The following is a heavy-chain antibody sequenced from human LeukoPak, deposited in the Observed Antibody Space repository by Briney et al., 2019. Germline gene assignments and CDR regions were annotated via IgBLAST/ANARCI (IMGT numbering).Heavy chain of an antibody. Sequence: VASVKVSCKASGYIFTGYYLHWVRQAPGQGLEWMGWINPNSGGTNYAQKFQGRVTMTRDTSISTAYMELSRLRSDDTAVYYCARGLGYCSSTSCYFPYYWGQGTLVTVSS. CDR3: ARGLGYCSSTSCYFPYY. J-gene: IGHJ4*02. D-gene: IGHD2-2*01. CDR2: INPNSGGT. CDR1: GYIFTGYY. V-gene: IGHV1-2*02.